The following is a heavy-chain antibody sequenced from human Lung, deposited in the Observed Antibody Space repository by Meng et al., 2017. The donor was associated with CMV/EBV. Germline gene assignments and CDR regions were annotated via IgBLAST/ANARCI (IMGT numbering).Heavy chain of an antibody. Sequence: SXXVSXKASGGTFTGYAVGWVRQAPGQGLEWMGGIIPILGTVNYAQNFQDRVTITADESTVTAYMELSSLRSEDTAVYYCARGTAIVQYISSGLDIWGQGTMVTVSS. V-gene: IGHV1-69*13. CDR3: ARGTAIVQYISSGLDI. J-gene: IGHJ3*02. CDR1: GGTFTGYA. CDR2: IIPILGTV. D-gene: IGHD2-15*01.